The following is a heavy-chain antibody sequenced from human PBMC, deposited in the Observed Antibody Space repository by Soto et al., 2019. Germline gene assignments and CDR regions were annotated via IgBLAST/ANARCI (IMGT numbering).Heavy chain of an antibody. J-gene: IGHJ5*02. CDR3: ARDRGSGSYYPT. CDR1: GASMSSGVYS. D-gene: IGHD3-10*01. CDR2: LYDTGST. Sequence: QLQLQESGSGLVKPSQTLSLTRTVSGASMSSGVYSWSWIRQPPGKGLEWIGYLYDTGSTYYNPSLNPRATISVYMSKNHFSLKLASVTAADTAVYYCARDRGSGSYYPTWGQGILVTVSS. V-gene: IGHV4-30-2*01.